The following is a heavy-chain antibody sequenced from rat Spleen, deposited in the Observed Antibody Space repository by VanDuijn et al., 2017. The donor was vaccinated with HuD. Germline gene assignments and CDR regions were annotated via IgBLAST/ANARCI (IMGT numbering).Heavy chain of an antibody. D-gene: IGHD1-12*02. CDR2: ISAGGDNT. Sequence: EVQLVESGGGLVQPGRSLKLSCAASGFTFSNYYMAWVRQAPTKGLEWVAYISAGGDNTYYRDSVKGRFTISRDNAKSTLYLQLDSLRSEDTATYYCTTDPFSDGTYYPGGFDYWGQGTLVTVSS. V-gene: IGHV5-27*01. J-gene: IGHJ3*01. CDR1: GFTFSNYY. CDR3: TTDPFSDGTYYPGGFDY.